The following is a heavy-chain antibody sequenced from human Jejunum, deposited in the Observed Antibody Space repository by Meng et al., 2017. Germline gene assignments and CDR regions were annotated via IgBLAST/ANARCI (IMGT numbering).Heavy chain of an antibody. J-gene: IGHJ1*01. CDR2: IRQDGSEE. V-gene: IGHV3-7*01. CDR3: ARDQGSYGNFQH. Sequence: GESLKISCAGSGFIFSGYWMNWVRQAPGKGLEWVANIRQDGSEEHYVDSVKGRFTISRNNAKNSLYLQMNSLRDKDTAVYYCARDQGSYGNFQHWGQGTLVTVSS. CDR1: GFIFSGYW. D-gene: IGHD3-16*01.